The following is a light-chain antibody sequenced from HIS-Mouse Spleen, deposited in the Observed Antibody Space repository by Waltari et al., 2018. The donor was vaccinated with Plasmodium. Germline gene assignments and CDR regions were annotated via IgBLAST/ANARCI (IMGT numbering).Light chain of an antibody. Sequence: QSALTQPRSVSGSPGQSVTISCTGTSSDVGGYNYVSWYQPHPGKAPKLMIYDVSKRPSWVPDRFSGSKSGNTASLTISGLQAEDEADYYCCSYAGSYTWVFGGGTKLTVL. V-gene: IGLV2-11*01. CDR2: DVS. CDR3: CSYAGSYTWV. J-gene: IGLJ2*01. CDR1: SSDVGGYNY.